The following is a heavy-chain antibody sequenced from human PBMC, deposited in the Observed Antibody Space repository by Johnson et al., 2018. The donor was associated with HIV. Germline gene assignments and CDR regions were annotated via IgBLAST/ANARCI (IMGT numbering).Heavy chain of an antibody. Sequence: QVQLVESGGGLVQPGGSLRLSCAASEFTFRNYYMSWIRQAPGKGLEWVSYISTTGSTIYYAGSVKGRFTISRDNARNSLYLEMNSLRPEDTAVYYCGSSVPNCAFDFWGQGTMVTVSS. D-gene: IGHD6-6*01. CDR2: ISTTGSTI. V-gene: IGHV3-11*04. J-gene: IGHJ3*01. CDR3: GSSVPNCAFDF. CDR1: EFTFRNYY.